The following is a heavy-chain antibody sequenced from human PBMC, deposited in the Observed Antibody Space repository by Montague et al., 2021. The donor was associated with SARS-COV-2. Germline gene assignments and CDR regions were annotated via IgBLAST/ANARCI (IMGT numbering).Heavy chain of an antibody. D-gene: IGHD2-21*02. Sequence: QSGAEVKKSGESLRISCRASGYDFTTYWISWVRQMPGKGLEWIGRINPADSRADYGPSFQGQVTMSVDRSITTAYLQWSSLKASDTAIYYRASSQHCGSDCYLAYWGQGSLVTVSS. V-gene: IGHV5-10-1*01. CDR2: INPADSRA. J-gene: IGHJ4*02. CDR1: GYDFTTYW. CDR3: ASSQHCGSDCYLAY.